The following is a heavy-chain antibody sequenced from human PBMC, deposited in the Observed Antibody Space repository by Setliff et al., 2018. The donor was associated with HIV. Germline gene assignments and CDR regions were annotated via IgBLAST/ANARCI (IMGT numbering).Heavy chain of an antibody. V-gene: IGHV3-30*04. J-gene: IGHJ3*02. Sequence: LSCAASGFTFSSYAINWVRQAPGKGLEWVTLISYDGSNEYYADSVKGRFTISRDNSRNTLYLQMNSLRPEDTAVYYCARDRVNEGVPFDIWGRGTMVTVS. CDR1: GFTFSSYA. D-gene: IGHD3-3*01. CDR3: ARDRVNEGVPFDI. CDR2: ISYDGSNE.